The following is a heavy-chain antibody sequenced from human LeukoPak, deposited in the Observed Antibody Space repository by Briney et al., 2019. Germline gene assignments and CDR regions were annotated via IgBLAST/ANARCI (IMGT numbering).Heavy chain of an antibody. CDR3: ARDSGTTGEVKFDL. V-gene: IGHV4-38-2*02. J-gene: IGHJ5*02. CDR1: GYSISSGYY. CDR2: IYYTGST. D-gene: IGHD3-10*01. Sequence: PSETLSLTCTVSGYSISSGYYWGWIRQPPGKGLEWIGYIYYTGSTYYNPSLKSRVTISVDTSKNQFSLKLMSVTAADTAVYYCARDSGTTGEVKFDLWGQGTLVTVSS.